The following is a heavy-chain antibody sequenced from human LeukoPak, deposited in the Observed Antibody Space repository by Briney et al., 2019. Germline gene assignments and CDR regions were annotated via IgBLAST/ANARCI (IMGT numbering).Heavy chain of an antibody. J-gene: IGHJ3*02. CDR1: GGTFTSYA. Sequence: SVKVSCKASGGTFTSYAISWVRQAPGQGLEWMGGIIPIFGTANYAQKFQGRVTITADESTSTAYMELSSLRSEDTAVYYCARDARLVGATPDDAFDIWGQGTMVTVSS. CDR3: ARDARLVGATPDDAFDI. V-gene: IGHV1-69*01. D-gene: IGHD1-26*01. CDR2: IIPIFGTA.